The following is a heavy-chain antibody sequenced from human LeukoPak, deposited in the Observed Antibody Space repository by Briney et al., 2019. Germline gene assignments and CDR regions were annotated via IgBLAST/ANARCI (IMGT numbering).Heavy chain of an antibody. CDR2: ISSSSNYI. J-gene: IGHJ4*03. CDR3: ARDYDCSGYFGY. D-gene: IGHD3-22*01. V-gene: IGHV3-21*01. Sequence: GGSLRLSCAASGFTFSIYTLNWVRQAPGKGLEWVSSISSSSNYIYYADSVKGRFTLSRDKATNSLYMQMNRLRAEDTAVYYCARDYDCSGYFGYWGHGTLVTVSS. CDR1: GFTFSIYT.